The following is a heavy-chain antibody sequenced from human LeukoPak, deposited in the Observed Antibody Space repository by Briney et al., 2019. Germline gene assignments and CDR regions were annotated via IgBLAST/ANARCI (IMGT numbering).Heavy chain of an antibody. CDR2: ISGSGNKI. Sequence: GGSLRLSCAASGFTFSSYDINWVRQAPGKGLEWVSYISGSGNKIKYADSVKGRFTISRDNSKNTLYLQMNSLRAEDTAVYYCAKDLRSTPRSGLDYWGQGTLVTVSS. CDR1: GFTFSSYD. D-gene: IGHD3-3*01. V-gene: IGHV3-23*01. CDR3: AKDLRSTPRSGLDY. J-gene: IGHJ4*02.